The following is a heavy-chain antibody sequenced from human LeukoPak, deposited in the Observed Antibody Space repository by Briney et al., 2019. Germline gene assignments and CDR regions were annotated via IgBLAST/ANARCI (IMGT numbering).Heavy chain of an antibody. CDR2: INTSGST. D-gene: IGHD6-25*01. Sequence: PSETLSLTCTVSGGSISSYYWTWIRQSAGKGLEWIGRINTSGSTNYNPSLRSRVTISVNKSKNKFPLNLTSVTAADTAVYSCAREGGDPRWLDPWGQGTLVTVSS. CDR3: AREGGDPRWLDP. V-gene: IGHV4-4*07. J-gene: IGHJ5*02. CDR1: GGSISSYY.